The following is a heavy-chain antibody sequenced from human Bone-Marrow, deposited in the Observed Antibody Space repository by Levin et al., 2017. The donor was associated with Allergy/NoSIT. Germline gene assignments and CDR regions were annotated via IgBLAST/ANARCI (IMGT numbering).Heavy chain of an antibody. V-gene: IGHV1-2*07. CDR1: GERGKEEE. Sequence: ASVKVSCKGGGERGKEEERKGGREERGKRLEWMGWINPNSVGIIFVSFFPFLFTMTRDTSISTAYMELSGLRSDDTAVYYCARDPDYYDRAFDIWGQGTMVTVSS. CDR3: ARDPDYYDRAFDI. D-gene: IGHD3-22*01. CDR2: INPNSVGI. J-gene: IGHJ3*02.